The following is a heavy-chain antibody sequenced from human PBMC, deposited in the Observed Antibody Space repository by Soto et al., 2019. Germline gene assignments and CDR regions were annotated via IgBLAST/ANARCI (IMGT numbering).Heavy chain of an antibody. J-gene: IGHJ6*02. CDR1: GDSIGSSSFY. CDR2: IDSSGSA. V-gene: IGHV4-39*01. CDR3: ARHPGYCRGGSCYGQYTMDV. D-gene: IGHD2-15*01. Sequence: QLQLQESGPGLLKPSETLSLTCTVSGDSIGSSSFYWGWIRQPPGKGLEWIGNIDSSGSAHYSPSLESRVTISVDTSNNQFSLRLTFVTAADTAVYFCARHPGYCRGGSCYGQYTMDVWGQGTTVTVSS.